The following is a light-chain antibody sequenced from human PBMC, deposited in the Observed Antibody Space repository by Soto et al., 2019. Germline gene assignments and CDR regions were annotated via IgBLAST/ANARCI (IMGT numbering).Light chain of an antibody. J-gene: IGLJ1*01. CDR2: GNN. CDR3: QSYEDIVTTV. Sequence: QSVLTQPPSVFGAPGQRVTISCTGSSSNVGAGYDVHWYQQIPGTAPKLLIYGNNNRPSGVPDRFSGSKSGASASLAISGLQPEDEADYYCQSYEDIVTTVFGTGTKVTVL. CDR1: SSNVGAGYD. V-gene: IGLV1-40*01.